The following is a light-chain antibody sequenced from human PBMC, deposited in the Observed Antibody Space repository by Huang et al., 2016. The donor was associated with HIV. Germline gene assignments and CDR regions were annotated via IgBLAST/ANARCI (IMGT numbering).Light chain of an antibody. Sequence: DIVMTQSPDSLAVSLGERATINCKSSQSVLYSSNNKNYLAWYQQKPGQPPKLRMYWASTRESGVPDRFSGSGSGTDFTLTISSLQAEDVAVYYCQQYYRTPRTFGQGTKLEIK. V-gene: IGKV4-1*01. CDR1: QSVLYSSNNKNY. CDR2: WAS. CDR3: QQYYRTPRT. J-gene: IGKJ2*01.